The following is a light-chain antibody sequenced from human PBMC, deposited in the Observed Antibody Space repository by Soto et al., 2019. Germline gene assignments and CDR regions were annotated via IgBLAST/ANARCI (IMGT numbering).Light chain of an antibody. CDR3: EMYNIAPLIT. CDR1: QDIGNH. J-gene: IGKJ5*01. CDR2: AAS. Sequence: DIQMIQSPSSLSAYVGARVTISCRASQDIGNHLAWYQQKPGKVPKLQIHAASTLQSGVPSRFSGSGSGTDFTLTISSLQPEDVATYFCEMYNIAPLITFGQGTRLEIK. V-gene: IGKV1-27*01.